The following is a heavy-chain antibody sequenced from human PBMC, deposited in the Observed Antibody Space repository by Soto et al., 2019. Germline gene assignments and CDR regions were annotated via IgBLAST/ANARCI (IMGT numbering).Heavy chain of an antibody. D-gene: IGHD4-17*01. V-gene: IGHV1-58*02. J-gene: IGHJ6*02. CDR2: IVVGSGNT. Sequence: SVKVSCKASGFTCTSSAMQWVRQARGQRLEWIGWIVVGSGNTNYAQKFQERVTITRDMSTSTAYMELSSLRSEDTAVYYCAAEGTVTTGMDVWGQGTTVTVSS. CDR3: AAEGTVTTGMDV. CDR1: GFTCTSSA.